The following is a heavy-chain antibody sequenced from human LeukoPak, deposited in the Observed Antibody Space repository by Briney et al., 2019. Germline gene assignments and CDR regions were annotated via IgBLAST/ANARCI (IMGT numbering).Heavy chain of an antibody. CDR1: GFTFSSYV. D-gene: IGHD1-14*01. CDR3: AKGNRFRSRPGGMDV. V-gene: IGHV3-30*18. Sequence: GGSLRLSCAASGFTFSSYVMHWVRQAPGKGLEWVAVISYDGSNKYYADSVKGRFTISRDNSKNTLYLQMNSLRAEDTAVYYCAKGNRFRSRPGGMDVWGQGTTVTVSS. CDR2: ISYDGSNK. J-gene: IGHJ6*02.